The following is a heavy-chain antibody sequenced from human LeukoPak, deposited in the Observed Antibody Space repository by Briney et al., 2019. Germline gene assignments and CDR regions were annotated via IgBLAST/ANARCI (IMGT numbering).Heavy chain of an antibody. V-gene: IGHV3-74*01. D-gene: IGHD1-26*01. CDR2: ISSDESST. CDR3: AREGGSFLRYFDS. CDR1: GFTFSIYW. J-gene: IGHJ4*02. Sequence: GSLRLSCAASGFTFSIYWMHWVRQAPGEGLVWVSRISSDESSTNYADSVKGRFTISRDNTKNTLYLQTNSLRAEDTAVYFCAREGGSFLRYFDSWGQGTLVTVSS.